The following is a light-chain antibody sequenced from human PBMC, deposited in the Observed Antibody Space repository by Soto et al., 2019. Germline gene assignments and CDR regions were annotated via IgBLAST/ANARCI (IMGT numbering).Light chain of an antibody. V-gene: IGLV1-40*01. CDR1: SPNIGAGYD. CDR3: QSYDSSLSGSV. Sequence: QSVLTQPPSVSGAPGQRVTISCPGSSPNIGAGYDVHWYQQLPGTAPKLLIYGNSNRPSGVPDRFSGSKSGTSASLAITGRQAEDEADYYCQSYDSSLSGSVFGGGTKLTVL. J-gene: IGLJ2*01. CDR2: GNS.